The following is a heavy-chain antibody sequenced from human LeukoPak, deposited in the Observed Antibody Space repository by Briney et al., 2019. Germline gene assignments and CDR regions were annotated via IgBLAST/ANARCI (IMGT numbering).Heavy chain of an antibody. D-gene: IGHD3-10*01. CDR1: GFTLSSYW. J-gene: IGHJ3*02. Sequence: GGSLRLSCAASGFTLSSYWMSWVRQAPGKGLEWVANIKEDGSEKYYVDSVKGRFTFSRDNAKNSLYLHMNSLTAEDTAMYYCARDWVAGVPFDAFDIWGQGTMVSVSS. CDR2: IKEDGSEK. V-gene: IGHV3-7*03. CDR3: ARDWVAGVPFDAFDI.